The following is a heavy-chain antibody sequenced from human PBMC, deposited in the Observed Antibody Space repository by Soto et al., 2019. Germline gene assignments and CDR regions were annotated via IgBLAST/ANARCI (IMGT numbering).Heavy chain of an antibody. D-gene: IGHD1-1*01. CDR3: ATQNVVRETPRVFDY. V-gene: IGHV3-30*03. J-gene: IGHJ4*02. CDR1: GFTFSNYG. CDR2: ISFDGNDK. Sequence: QVQLVESGGGVVQPGTSLRLSCAASGFTFSNYGMHWVRQAPGKGPEWVAVISFDGNDKYYADSVKGRFTISRDNSKNTLYLHLNRLRGDDTAVYYCATQNVVRETPRVFDYWGQGTLVTVSS.